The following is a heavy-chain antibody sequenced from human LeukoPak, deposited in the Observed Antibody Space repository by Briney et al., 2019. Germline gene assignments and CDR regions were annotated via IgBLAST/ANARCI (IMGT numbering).Heavy chain of an antibody. J-gene: IGHJ4*02. Sequence: ASVKVSCKASGYTFTSYAMHWVRQAPGQRLEWMGWISAYNGNTNYAQKLQGRVTMTTDTSTSTAYMELRSLRSDDTAVYYCAREWEDSNYGFDYWGQGTLVTVSS. D-gene: IGHD4-11*01. CDR3: AREWEDSNYGFDY. CDR2: ISAYNGNT. V-gene: IGHV1-18*01. CDR1: GYTFTSYA.